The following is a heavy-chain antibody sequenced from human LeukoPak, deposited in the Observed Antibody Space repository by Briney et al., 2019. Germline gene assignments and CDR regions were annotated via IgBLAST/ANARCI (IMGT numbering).Heavy chain of an antibody. Sequence: GGSLRLSCAASGFTFSSYGMSWVRQAPGKGLEWVSAISGSGGSTYYADSVKGRFTISRDNSKNTLYLQMNSLRAEDTAVYYCAKGPSLNYYDSSGYPHYYYYYMDVWGKGTTVTISS. CDR2: ISGSGGST. D-gene: IGHD3-22*01. V-gene: IGHV3-23*01. J-gene: IGHJ6*03. CDR3: AKGPSLNYYDSSGYPHYYYYYMDV. CDR1: GFTFSSYG.